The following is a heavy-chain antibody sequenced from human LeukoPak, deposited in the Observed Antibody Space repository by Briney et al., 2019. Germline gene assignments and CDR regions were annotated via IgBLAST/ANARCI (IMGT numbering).Heavy chain of an antibody. CDR3: ARRGSSSWYGWFDP. Sequence: PSETLSLTCAVYGGSFSGYYWSWIRQPPGKGLEWIGEINHSGSTNYNPSLKSRVTISVDTSKNQFSLKLSSVTAADTAVYYCARRGSSSWYGWFDPWGQGTLVTVSS. CDR1: GGSFSGYY. D-gene: IGHD6-13*01. J-gene: IGHJ5*02. V-gene: IGHV4-34*01. CDR2: INHSGST.